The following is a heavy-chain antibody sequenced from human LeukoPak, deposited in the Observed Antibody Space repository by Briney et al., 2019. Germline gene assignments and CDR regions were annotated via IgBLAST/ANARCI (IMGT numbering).Heavy chain of an antibody. V-gene: IGHV4-59*08. CDR1: GGSISTYY. Sequence: PSETLSLTCSVSGGSISTYYWSWIRQSPGKGLEWIGHIYDSVITSYNPSLKSRVTISVDTSKNQFSLKLSSVTAADTAVYYCARAPVAGKGITDATYDYWGQGTLVTVSS. D-gene: IGHD6-19*01. J-gene: IGHJ4*02. CDR2: IYDSVIT. CDR3: ARAPVAGKGITDATYDY.